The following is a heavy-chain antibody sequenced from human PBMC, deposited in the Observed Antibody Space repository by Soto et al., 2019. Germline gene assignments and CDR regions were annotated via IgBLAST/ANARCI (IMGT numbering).Heavy chain of an antibody. V-gene: IGHV3-72*01. CDR3: ARELSSGYHFDY. J-gene: IGHJ4*02. D-gene: IGHD3-22*01. Sequence: GGSLRLSCAASGFTFSDHYMDWVRQAPGKGLEWVGRTRNKANSYTTEYAASVKGRFTISRDDSKNSLYLQMNSLKTEDTAVYYCARELSSGYHFDYWGQGTLVTAPQ. CDR1: GFTFSDHY. CDR2: TRNKANSYTT.